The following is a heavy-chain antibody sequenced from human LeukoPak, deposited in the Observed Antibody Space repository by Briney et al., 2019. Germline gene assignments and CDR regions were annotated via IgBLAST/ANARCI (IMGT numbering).Heavy chain of an antibody. CDR3: ARDLGFWSGFLNRLFGYMDV. CDR1: GFTFSSYW. D-gene: IGHD3-3*01. Sequence: QSGGSLRLSCAASGFTFSSYWMSWVRQAPGKGLEWVANIKQDGSEKYYVDSVKGRFTISRDNAKNSLYLQMNSLRAEDTAVYYCARDLGFWSGFLNRLFGYMDVWGKGTTVTVSS. V-gene: IGHV3-7*01. CDR2: IKQDGSEK. J-gene: IGHJ6*03.